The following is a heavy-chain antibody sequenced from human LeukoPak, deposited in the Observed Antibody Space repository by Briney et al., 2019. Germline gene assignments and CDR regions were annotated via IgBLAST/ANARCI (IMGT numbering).Heavy chain of an antibody. CDR1: GYSFTSYG. J-gene: IGHJ4*02. V-gene: IGHV1-18*01. CDR2: ISAYNGNT. D-gene: IGHD4-17*01. CDR3: AGLTTLTTYFDY. Sequence: GASVKVSCKASGYSFTSYGISWVRQAPGQGLEWMGWISAYNGNTNYAQKLQGRVTMTTDTSTSTAYMELRSLRSDDTAVYYCAGLTTLTTYFDYWGQGTLVTVSS.